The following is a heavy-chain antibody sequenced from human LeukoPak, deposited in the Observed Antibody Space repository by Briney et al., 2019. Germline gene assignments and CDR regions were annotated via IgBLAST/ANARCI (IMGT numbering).Heavy chain of an antibody. V-gene: IGHV3-48*03. CDR3: AELGITMIGGV. D-gene: IGHD3-10*02. CDR2: ISSSGSTI. J-gene: IGHJ6*04. CDR1: GFTFSSYA. Sequence: PGGSLRLSCAASGFTFSSYAMNWARQAPGKGLEWVSYISSSGSTIYYADSVKGRFTISRDTGKNSLYLQMNSLRAEDTAVYYCAELGITMIGGVWGKGTTVTISS.